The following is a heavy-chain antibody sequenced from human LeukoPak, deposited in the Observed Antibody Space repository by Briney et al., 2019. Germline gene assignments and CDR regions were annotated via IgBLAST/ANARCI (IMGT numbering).Heavy chain of an antibody. CDR2: MNPNSGNT. J-gene: IGHJ4*02. D-gene: IGHD3-10*01. V-gene: IGHV1-8*01. CDR3: ARRRYYYGSGSYYRGPFIY. CDR1: GYTFTSYD. Sequence: ASVKVSCKASGYTFTSYDINWVRQATGQGLEWMGWMNPNSGNTGYAQKFQGRVTMTRNTSISTAYMELSNLRSEDTAVYYCARRRYYYGSGSYYRGPFIYWGQGTLVTVSS.